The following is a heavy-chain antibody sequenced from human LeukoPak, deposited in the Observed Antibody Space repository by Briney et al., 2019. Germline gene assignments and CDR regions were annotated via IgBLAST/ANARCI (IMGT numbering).Heavy chain of an antibody. D-gene: IGHD6-6*01. CDR1: GFTFSSYG. V-gene: IGHV3-NL1*01. J-gene: IGHJ6*03. CDR3: ARDEVSSSRPPYYYYYYMDV. Sequence: GGSLRLSCAASGFTFSSYGMHWVRQAPGKGLEWVSLISGDGGSTYYADSVKGRFTISRDNSKNTLYLQMNSLRAEDTAVYYCARDEVSSSRPPYYYYYYMDVWGKGTTVTVSS. CDR2: ISGDGGST.